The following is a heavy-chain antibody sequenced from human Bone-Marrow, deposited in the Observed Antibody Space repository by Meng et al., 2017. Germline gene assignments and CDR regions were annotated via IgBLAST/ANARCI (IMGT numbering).Heavy chain of an antibody. D-gene: IGHD5-24*01. Sequence: GSLKISCAASGFTFSSYEMNWVRQAPGKGLEWVSYISSSGSTIYYADSVKGRFTISRDNAKNSLYLQMNSLRAEDTAVYYCARDMRGVRWLEVDYWGQGTLVTVSS. CDR2: ISSSGSTI. V-gene: IGHV3-48*03. J-gene: IGHJ4*02. CDR3: ARDMRGVRWLEVDY. CDR1: GFTFSSYE.